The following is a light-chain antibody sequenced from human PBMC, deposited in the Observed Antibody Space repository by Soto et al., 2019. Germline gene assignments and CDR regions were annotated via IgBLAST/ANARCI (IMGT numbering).Light chain of an antibody. J-gene: IGKJ1*01. Sequence: DIQMTQSPSSLSASVGDRVTITCRASRGISNYLAWYQQKPGKVPKLLIYAASTLQSGAPSRFSGSGSGTDFTLTISSLQPEDVATYYCQKYNSALWTFGQGTKVEIK. CDR1: RGISNY. CDR3: QKYNSALWT. V-gene: IGKV1-27*01. CDR2: AAS.